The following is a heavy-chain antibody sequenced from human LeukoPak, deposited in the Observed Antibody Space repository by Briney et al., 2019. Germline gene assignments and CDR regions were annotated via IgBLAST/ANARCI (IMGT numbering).Heavy chain of an antibody. V-gene: IGHV1-2*02. J-gene: IGHJ5*02. Sequence: ASVKVSCKASGYTFTGYYMHWVRQAPGQGLEWMGWINPNSGGTNYAQKLQGRVTMTTDTSTSTAYMELRSLRSDDTAVYYCARAGGYDSSGSYNWFDPWGQGTLVTVSS. CDR1: GYTFTGYY. D-gene: IGHD3-22*01. CDR3: ARAGGYDSSGSYNWFDP. CDR2: INPNSGGT.